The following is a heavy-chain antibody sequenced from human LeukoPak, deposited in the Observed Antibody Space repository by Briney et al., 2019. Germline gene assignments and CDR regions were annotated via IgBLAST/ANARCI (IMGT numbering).Heavy chain of an antibody. CDR3: ARDVGSIFGAGYYYMDV. CDR2: ISRSSTTI. D-gene: IGHD3-3*01. Sequence: GGSLRLACAASGFTFTYNGMNWVRQAPGKGLEWVSFISRSSTTIYYADSVKGRFTISRDNAKNSLYLLMNSLRAEDTAVYYCARDVGSIFGAGYYYMDVWGKGTTVTVSS. CDR1: GFTFTYNG. J-gene: IGHJ6*03. V-gene: IGHV3-48*01.